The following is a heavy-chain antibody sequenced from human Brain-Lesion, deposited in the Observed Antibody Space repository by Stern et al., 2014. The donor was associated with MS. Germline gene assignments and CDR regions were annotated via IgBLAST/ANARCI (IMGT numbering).Heavy chain of an antibody. J-gene: IGHJ4*02. CDR2: FDPEAGET. Sequence: QVQLVQSGAEVQKPGASVKVSCKVSGYTLTELSMHWVRQAPRKGLEWMGGFDPEAGETIYAQKFQGRVTMTEEPSTDPAFKGRSSLRSEDTDVYYCATLSPGAGGNYYRHFDYWGQGTLVTVSA. D-gene: IGHD1-26*01. CDR1: GYTLTELS. CDR3: ATLSPGAGGNYYRHFDY. V-gene: IGHV1-24*01.